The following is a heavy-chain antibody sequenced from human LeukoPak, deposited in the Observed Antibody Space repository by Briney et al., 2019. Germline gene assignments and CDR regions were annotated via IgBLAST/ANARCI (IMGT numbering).Heavy chain of an antibody. V-gene: IGHV4-34*01. CDR3: ARQSTVGATTFDY. CDR2: INHSGST. CDR1: GGSFSGYY. J-gene: IGHJ4*02. Sequence: SKTLSLTCAVYGGSFSGYYWSWIRQPPGKGLEWIGEINHSGSTNYNPSLKSRVTISVDTSKNQFSLKLNSVTAADTAVYYCARQSTVGATTFDYWGQGTLVTVSS. D-gene: IGHD1-26*01.